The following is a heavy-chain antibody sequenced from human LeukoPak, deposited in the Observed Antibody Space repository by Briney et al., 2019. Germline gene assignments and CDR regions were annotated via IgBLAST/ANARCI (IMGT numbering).Heavy chain of an antibody. V-gene: IGHV3-30*02. J-gene: IGHJ4*02. CDR1: GFTFSSYG. CDR2: IRYDGSNK. D-gene: IGHD6-13*01. CDR3: ATSGIAAAGSGPPPGY. Sequence: GGSLRLSCAASGFTFSSYGMHWVRQAPGKGLEWVAFIRYDGSNKYYADSVKGRFTISRDNSKNTLYLQMNSLRAEDTAVYYCATSGIAAAGSGPPPGYWGQGTLVTVSS.